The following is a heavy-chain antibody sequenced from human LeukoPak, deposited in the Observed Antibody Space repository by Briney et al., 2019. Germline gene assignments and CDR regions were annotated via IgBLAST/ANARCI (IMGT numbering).Heavy chain of an antibody. J-gene: IGHJ6*03. Sequence: GESLKISCKGSGYSFTSYWIGWVRQLPGKGLEWMGIIYPGDSDTRYSPSFQGQVTISADKSISTAYLQWSSLKASDTAMYYCARCPGYTYHYYYMNVWGKGTTVTVSS. CDR3: ARCPGYTYHYYYMNV. CDR1: GYSFTSYW. CDR2: IYPGDSDT. D-gene: IGHD5-24*01. V-gene: IGHV5-51*01.